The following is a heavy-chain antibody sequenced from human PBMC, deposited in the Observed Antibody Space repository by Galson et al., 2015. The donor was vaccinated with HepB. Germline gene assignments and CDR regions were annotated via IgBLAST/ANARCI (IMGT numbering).Heavy chain of an antibody. CDR1: GFTFSSYW. CDR3: ARGYGSGWHVSIAS. V-gene: IGHV3-74*01. Sequence: SLRLSCAASGFTFSSYWMHWVRQAPGKGLVWVSRINSDGSSTSYADSVKGRFTISRDNAKNTLYLQMDSLRVEDTAVYYCARGYGSGWHVSIASWGQGTLVTVSS. J-gene: IGHJ4*02. D-gene: IGHD6-19*01. CDR2: INSDGSST.